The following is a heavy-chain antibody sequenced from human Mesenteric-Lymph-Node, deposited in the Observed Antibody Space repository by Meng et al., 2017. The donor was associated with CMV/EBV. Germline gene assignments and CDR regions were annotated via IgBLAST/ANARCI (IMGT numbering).Heavy chain of an antibody. J-gene: IGHJ4*02. CDR2: IYYSGST. Sequence: SETLSLTCTVSGGSISSSSFYWGWIRQPPGKGLEWIGSIYYSGSTYYNPSLKSRVTLSVDTSKNQFSLKLSSVTAADTAVYYCARGLRFIVATACYFDYWGQGTLVTVSS. V-gene: IGHV4-39*07. CDR3: ARGLRFIVATACYFDY. CDR1: GGSISSSSFY. D-gene: IGHD5-12*01.